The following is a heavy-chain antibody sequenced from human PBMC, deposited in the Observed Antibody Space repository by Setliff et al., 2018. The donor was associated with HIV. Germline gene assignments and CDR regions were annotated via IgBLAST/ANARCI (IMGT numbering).Heavy chain of an antibody. J-gene: IGHJ4*02. CDR3: TKPTTVVTSYYFDS. CDR2: IKNDGSEK. CDR1: GFSFEKFW. Sequence: PGGSLRLSCVVSGFSFEKFWMNWVRQAPGKGLEWVANIKNDGSEKFYVDSVKGRFTISRDNAKSSLFLQMNSLTTEDTAVYYCTKPTTVVTSYYFDSWGQGTQVTVSS. V-gene: IGHV3-7*01. D-gene: IGHD4-17*01.